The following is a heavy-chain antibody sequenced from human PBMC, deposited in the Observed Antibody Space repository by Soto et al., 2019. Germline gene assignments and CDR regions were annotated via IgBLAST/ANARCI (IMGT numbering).Heavy chain of an antibody. D-gene: IGHD2-15*01. CDR3: ASGICGGSCPIDY. Sequence: QVQLVESGGGVVQPGRSLRLSCAASGFTFSSYGMHWVRQAPGKGLEWVAVISYDGSNKYYADSVKGRFTISRDNSKNTLYLQMNSLRAEDTAVYYCASGICGGSCPIDYWGQGTLVTVSS. J-gene: IGHJ4*02. V-gene: IGHV3-30*03. CDR1: GFTFSSYG. CDR2: ISYDGSNK.